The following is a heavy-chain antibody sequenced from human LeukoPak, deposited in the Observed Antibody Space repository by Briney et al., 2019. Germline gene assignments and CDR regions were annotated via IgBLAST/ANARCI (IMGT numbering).Heavy chain of an antibody. CDR1: GFTFSNYG. J-gene: IGHJ4*02. Sequence: GGSLRLSCAASGFTFSNYGMHWVRQAPGKGLDWVAFISYDGSNTYYADSVKGRFTISRDNSKNMLYLQMNSLRAEDTAVYYCAELSSSNWYSDYWGQGTLVTVSS. CDR3: AELSSSNWYSDY. V-gene: IGHV3-30*03. D-gene: IGHD6-13*01. CDR2: ISYDGSNT.